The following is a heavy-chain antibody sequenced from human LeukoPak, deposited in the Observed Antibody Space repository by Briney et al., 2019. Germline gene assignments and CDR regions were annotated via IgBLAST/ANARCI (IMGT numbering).Heavy chain of an antibody. D-gene: IGHD3-9*01. V-gene: IGHV4-34*01. CDR3: ASILILTGQPQYFQH. CDR2: INHSGST. CDR1: GGSFSGYY. Sequence: ASETLSLTCAVYGGSFSGYYWSWIRQPPGKGLEWIGEINHSGSTNYNPSLKSRVTISVDTSKNQFSLKLSSVTAADTAVYYCASILILTGQPQYFQHWGQGTLVTVSS. J-gene: IGHJ1*01.